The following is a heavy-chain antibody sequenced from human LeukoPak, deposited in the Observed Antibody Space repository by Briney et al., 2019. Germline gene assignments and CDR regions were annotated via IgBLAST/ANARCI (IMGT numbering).Heavy chain of an antibody. D-gene: IGHD6-6*01. J-gene: IGHJ4*02. V-gene: IGHV4-61*02. CDR3: ARVSSSADFDY. CDR2: IYISGRT. CDR1: GGSISSGPYG. Sequence: SETLSLTCTVSGGSISSGPYGWTWIRQPAGKGLEWIGRIYISGRTNYNPSLKSRVTISVDTSKNQFSLKLTSVTAADTAVYYCARVSSSADFDYWGQGTLVTVSS.